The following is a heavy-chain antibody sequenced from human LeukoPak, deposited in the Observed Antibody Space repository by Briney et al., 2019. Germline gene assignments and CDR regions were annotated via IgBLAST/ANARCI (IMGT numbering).Heavy chain of an antibody. Sequence: GGSLRLSCAASGFTFSSYAMSWVRQAPGKGLEWVSHISGSGGSTYYADSVKGRFTISRDNSKNTLYLQMNSLTAEDTAVYFCAKRGIASATGKYYFDYWGQGTLVTVSS. J-gene: IGHJ4*02. CDR1: GFTFSSYA. V-gene: IGHV3-23*01. CDR3: AKRGIASATGKYYFDY. D-gene: IGHD6-25*01. CDR2: ISGSGGST.